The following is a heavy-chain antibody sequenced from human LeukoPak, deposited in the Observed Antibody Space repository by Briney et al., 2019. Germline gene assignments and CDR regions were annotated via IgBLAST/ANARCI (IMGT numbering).Heavy chain of an antibody. J-gene: IGHJ3*02. V-gene: IGHV3-30*18. Sequence: GRSLRLSCEVSGLTFSRYGMHWVRQAPGKGLEWVAVISYDGSNKDYADSVKGRFTISRDNSKNTLHLQMNSLRAEDTAVYYCAKGGYYDSSGYYAGRGDAFDIWGQGTMVTVSS. D-gene: IGHD3-22*01. CDR1: GLTFSRYG. CDR2: ISYDGSNK. CDR3: AKGGYYDSSGYYAGRGDAFDI.